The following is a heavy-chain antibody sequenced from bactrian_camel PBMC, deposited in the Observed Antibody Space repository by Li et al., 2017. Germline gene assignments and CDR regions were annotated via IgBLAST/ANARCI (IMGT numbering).Heavy chain of an antibody. CDR1: GAMISTYH. CDR2: FSPGSGST. Sequence: HVQLVESGGGLVQPGGSLRLSCAASGAMISTYHMRWVRQAPGKGLEWVSTFSPGSGSTYYADSVKGRFTISRDNAKNTLYLQLNSLKSEDTALYYCATALQSGGYGQYEYHVWDQGTQVTVS. CDR3: ATALQSGGYGQYEYHV. D-gene: IGHD3*01. J-gene: IGHJ4*01. V-gene: IGHV3-2*01.